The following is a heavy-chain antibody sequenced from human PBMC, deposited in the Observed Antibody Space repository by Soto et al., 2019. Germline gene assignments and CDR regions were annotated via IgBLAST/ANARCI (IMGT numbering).Heavy chain of an antibody. CDR3: AREEVVAAPGGAFDI. D-gene: IGHD2-15*01. Sequence: GGSLRLSCAASGFTVSSNYMSWVRQAPGKGLEWVSVIYSGGSTYYADSVKGRFTISRDNSKNTLYLQMNSLRAEDTAVYYCAREEVVAAPGGAFDIWGQGTMVTVSS. V-gene: IGHV3-66*01. CDR2: IYSGGST. CDR1: GFTVSSNY. J-gene: IGHJ3*02.